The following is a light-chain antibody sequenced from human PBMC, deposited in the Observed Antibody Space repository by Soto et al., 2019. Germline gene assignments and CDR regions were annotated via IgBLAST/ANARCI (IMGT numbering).Light chain of an antibody. J-gene: IGKJ4*01. CDR3: QQYGSSPLT. V-gene: IGKV3-20*01. CDR1: QYVSTTF. CDR2: GTS. Sequence: EIVLTQSPGTLSLSPGDRATLSCRASQYVSTTFFARYQQKPGQAPRLLIYGTSNRATGIPDRFSGSGSGTDFTLTISRPEPEDFAVYYCQQYGSSPLTFGGGTRMEIK.